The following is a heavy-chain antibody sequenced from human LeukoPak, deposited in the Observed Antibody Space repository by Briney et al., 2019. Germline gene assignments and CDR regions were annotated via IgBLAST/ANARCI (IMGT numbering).Heavy chain of an antibody. D-gene: IGHD6-19*01. CDR2: IYYSGST. Sequence: PSQTLSLTCTVSGGSISSGGYYWSWIRQHPGKGLEWIGYIYYSGSTYYNPSLKSRVAISVDTSKNQFSLKLSSVTAADTAVYYCARHLKYSSGWFPDVWGQGTLVTVSS. J-gene: IGHJ4*02. V-gene: IGHV4-31*03. CDR1: GGSISSGGYY. CDR3: ARHLKYSSGWFPDV.